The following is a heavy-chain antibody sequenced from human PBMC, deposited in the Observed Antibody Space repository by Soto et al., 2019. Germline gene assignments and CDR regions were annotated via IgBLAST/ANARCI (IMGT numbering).Heavy chain of an antibody. CDR1: GYTFTSYY. D-gene: IGHD6-13*01. V-gene: IGHV1-46*01. Sequence: QVQLVQSGAEVKKPGASVKVSCKASGYTFTSYYMHWVRQAPGQGLEWMGLINPSGGSTSYAQKFQGRVTMTRDTSTSTVYMELSSLRSEDTAVYYCARDLGGEQQLVSLGNWFDPWGQGTLVTVSS. CDR3: ARDLGGEQQLVSLGNWFDP. J-gene: IGHJ5*02. CDR2: INPSGGST.